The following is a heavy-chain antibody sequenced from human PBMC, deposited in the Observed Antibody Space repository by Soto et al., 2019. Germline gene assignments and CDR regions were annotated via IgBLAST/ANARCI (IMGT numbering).Heavy chain of an antibody. CDR3: ARAPVTRSSGWYYFDY. V-gene: IGHV1-18*04. Sequence: ASMPVSCKASGYTFTNYGISLVRQAPRQGLEWMGWISAYNGNTNYAQKLQGRVTMTTDTSTSTAYMELRSLRSDDTAVYYCARAPVTRSSGWYYFDYWGQGTLVTVSS. CDR1: GYTFTNYG. D-gene: IGHD6-19*01. CDR2: ISAYNGNT. J-gene: IGHJ4*02.